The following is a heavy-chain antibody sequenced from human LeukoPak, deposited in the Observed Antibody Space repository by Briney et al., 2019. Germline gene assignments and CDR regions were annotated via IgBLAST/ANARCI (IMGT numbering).Heavy chain of an antibody. CDR1: GYSFISYW. J-gene: IGHJ5*02. CDR3: ARQSLSSSAWFDP. D-gene: IGHD6-13*01. CDR2: IDPSDSYT. V-gene: IGHV5-10-1*04. Sequence: GESLKISCQGSGYSFISYWISWVRQMPGKGLEWMGRIDPSDSYTKYSPSFQGQVTISADKSISTAYLQWSSLKASDTAMYYCARQSLSSSAWFDPWGQGTLVTVSS.